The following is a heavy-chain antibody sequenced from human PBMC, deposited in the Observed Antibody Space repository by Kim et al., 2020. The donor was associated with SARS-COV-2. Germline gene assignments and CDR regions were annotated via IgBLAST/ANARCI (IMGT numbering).Heavy chain of an antibody. D-gene: IGHD2-2*01. Sequence: ASVKVSCKASGYTFTSDDSNWVRQATGQGLEWMGWMNPNRGNTGYAQKFQGRVTMTRNTSISTAYMELSSLRSEDTAVYYCAREKCSSTSCYDYDPWGQGNLVTFSS. CDR1: GYTFTSDD. J-gene: IGHJ5*02. CDR2: MNPNRGNT. V-gene: IGHV1-8*01. CDR3: AREKCSSTSCYDYDP.